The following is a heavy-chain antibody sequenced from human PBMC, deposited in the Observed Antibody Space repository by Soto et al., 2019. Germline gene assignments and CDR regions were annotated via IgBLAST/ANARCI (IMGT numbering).Heavy chain of an antibody. Sequence: QVQLVQSGAEVKKPGSSVKVSCKASGGTFSSNTISWVRQAPGQGLEWMGRIIPILGIANYAQKFQGRGTITADKSTSTAYTELRSLRSEETSVYYVAHWVVADTGLDGWGHGTTGTVSS. D-gene: IGHD2-15*01. CDR3: AHWVVADTGLDG. CDR1: GGTFSSNT. V-gene: IGHV1-69*02. J-gene: IGHJ6*01. CDR2: IIPILGIA.